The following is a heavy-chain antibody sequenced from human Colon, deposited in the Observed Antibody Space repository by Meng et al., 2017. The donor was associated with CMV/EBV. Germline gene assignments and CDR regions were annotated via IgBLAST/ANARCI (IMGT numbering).Heavy chain of an antibody. V-gene: IGHV4-34*01. CDR3: ARDDLLDIVVVPAAI. J-gene: IGHJ3*02. D-gene: IGHD2-2*01. Sequence: SETLSLTCAVYGGSLSGYYWSWIRQSPGKGLEWIGEINESGDTKYNPSLKSRVTISVDTSKIHFSLTLSSVTAADAALYYCARDDLLDIVVVPAAIWGQGTMVTVSS. CDR1: GGSLSGYY. CDR2: INESGDT.